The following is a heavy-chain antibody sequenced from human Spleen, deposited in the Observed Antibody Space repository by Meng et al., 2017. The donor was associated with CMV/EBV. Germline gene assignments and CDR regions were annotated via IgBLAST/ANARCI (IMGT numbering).Heavy chain of an antibody. CDR2: ISSSGSTI. J-gene: IGHJ6*02. V-gene: IGHV3-48*01. CDR1: GFTFSTYG. Sequence: GGSLRLSCVGSGFTFSTYGMTWVRQAPGKGLEWVSYISSSGSTIYYGDSVKGRFTISRDNSKNTLYLQMNSLRAEDTSVYYCARAAAPYHRTRIYYGMDVWGQGTTVTVSS. CDR3: ARAAAPYHRTRIYYGMDV. D-gene: IGHD2-15*01.